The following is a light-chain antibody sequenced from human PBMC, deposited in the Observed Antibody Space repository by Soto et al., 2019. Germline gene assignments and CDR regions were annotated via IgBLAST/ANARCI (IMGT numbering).Light chain of an antibody. Sequence: MAITQCPGVVSLSPGERATLPCRPSQTVGRDYLAWYQHKPGQAPRLLIYGISNRATGIPDRFSGSGSGTEFTLTISSVQPEDVAIYYCPQYTKWPITSGQGTRLEI. CDR1: QTVGRDY. V-gene: IGKV3D-15*01. J-gene: IGKJ5*01. CDR2: GIS. CDR3: PQYTKWPIT.